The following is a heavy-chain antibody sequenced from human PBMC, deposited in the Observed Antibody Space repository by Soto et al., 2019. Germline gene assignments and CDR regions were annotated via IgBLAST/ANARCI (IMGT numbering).Heavy chain of an antibody. D-gene: IGHD1-26*01. CDR2: ISGSGGST. Sequence: GGSLRLSCAASGFTFSSYAMSWVRQAPGKGLEWVSAISGSGGSTYYADSVKGRFTISRDNSKNTLYLQMNSLRAEDTAVYYCAKAPSGSYYNSYYYGMDVWGQGTTVTVSS. V-gene: IGHV3-23*01. J-gene: IGHJ6*02. CDR3: AKAPSGSYYNSYYYGMDV. CDR1: GFTFSSYA.